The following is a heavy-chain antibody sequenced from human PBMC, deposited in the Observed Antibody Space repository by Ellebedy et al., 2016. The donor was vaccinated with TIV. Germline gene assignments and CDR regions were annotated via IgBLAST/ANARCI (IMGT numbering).Heavy chain of an antibody. CDR1: GYTFKSYG. V-gene: IGHV1-18*01. CDR2: ISAYNGNT. D-gene: IGHD2-15*01. CDR3: ARGPYCSGGSCYEGHWFDP. J-gene: IGHJ5*02. Sequence: ASVKVSCKASGYTFKSYGISWVRQAPGQGLEWMGWISAYNGNTNYAQKLQGRVTMTTDTSTSTAYMELRSLRSEDTAVYYCARGPYCSGGSCYEGHWFDPWGQGTLVTVSS.